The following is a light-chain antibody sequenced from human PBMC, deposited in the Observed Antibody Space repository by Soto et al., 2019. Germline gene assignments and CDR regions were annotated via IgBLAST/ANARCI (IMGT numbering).Light chain of an antibody. CDR2: RND. CDR3: AAWDDSLGGHVV. J-gene: IGLJ2*01. Sequence: QSALTQSPSASGTPGRRVTISCSGSSSNIGSNHVYWYQQLPGTAPRLLIYRNDQRPSGVPDRFSGSKSGTSASLVISGLQSEDEASYYCAAWDDSLGGHVVFGGGTKLTVL. CDR1: SSNIGSNH. V-gene: IGLV1-47*01.